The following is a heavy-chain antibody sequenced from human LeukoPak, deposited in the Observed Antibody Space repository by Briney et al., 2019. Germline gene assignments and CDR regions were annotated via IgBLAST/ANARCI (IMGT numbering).Heavy chain of an antibody. Sequence: PGGSLRLSCAASGFTFSSYAMSWVRQAPGKGLEWVSAISGSGGSTYYADSVKGRFTISRDNSKNTLYLQMNSLRAEDTAVYYCAKDWSTYYYDSSGYDAFDIWGQGTMVTVSS. CDR3: AKDWSTYYYDSSGYDAFDI. CDR1: GFTFSSYA. CDR2: ISGSGGST. V-gene: IGHV3-23*01. D-gene: IGHD3-22*01. J-gene: IGHJ3*02.